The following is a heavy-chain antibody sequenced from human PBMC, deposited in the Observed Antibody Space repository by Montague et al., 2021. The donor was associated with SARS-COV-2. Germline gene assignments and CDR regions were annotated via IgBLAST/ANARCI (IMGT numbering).Heavy chain of an antibody. D-gene: IGHD6-19*01. V-gene: IGHV6-1*01. CDR1: GDSVSSNSAA. Sequence: CAISGDSVSSNSAAWNWIRQSPSRGLEWLGRTYYRSKWYNDYALXVKXRITINPDTSKNQFSLQLNSVTPEDTAVYYCAREQQWLGAAYYYYGMDVWGQGTTVTVSS. CDR3: AREQQWLGAAYYYYGMDV. J-gene: IGHJ6*02. CDR2: TYYRSKWYN.